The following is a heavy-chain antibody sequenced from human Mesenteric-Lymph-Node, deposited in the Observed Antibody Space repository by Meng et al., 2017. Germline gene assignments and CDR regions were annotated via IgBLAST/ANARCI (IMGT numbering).Heavy chain of an antibody. D-gene: IGHD1-26*01. Sequence: ASVKVSCKASGYTFTGYYMHWVRQAPGQGLEWMGIINPSGGSTSYAQKFQGRVTMTRDTSTSTVYMELSSLRSEDTAVYYCARDQVDSGSYYSAFDIWGQGTMVTVSS. J-gene: IGHJ3*02. CDR1: GYTFTGYY. CDR2: INPSGGST. CDR3: ARDQVDSGSYYSAFDI. V-gene: IGHV1-46*01.